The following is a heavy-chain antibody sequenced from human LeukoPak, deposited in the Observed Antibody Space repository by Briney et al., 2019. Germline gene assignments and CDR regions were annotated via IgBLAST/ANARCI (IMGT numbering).Heavy chain of an antibody. D-gene: IGHD5-24*01. J-gene: IGHJ4*02. CDR1: GFTFSSYW. CDR2: IKQDESEK. CDR3: SRDRRDGYNLLDY. V-gene: IGHV3-7*01. Sequence: GGSLRLSCAASGFTFSSYWMSWVRQAPGKGLEWVANIKQDESEKYYVDSVKGRFTISRDNAKNSLYLQMNSLRAEDTAVYYCSRDRRDGYNLLDYWGQGTLVTVSS.